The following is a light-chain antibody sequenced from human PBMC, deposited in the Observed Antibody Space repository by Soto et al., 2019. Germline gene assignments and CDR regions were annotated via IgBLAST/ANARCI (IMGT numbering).Light chain of an antibody. CDR3: QQRRNWLT. Sequence: EIVLTQSPATLSLSPGERATLSCRASQSVSSYLAWYQQKPGQAPRLLIYDASNRATGIPARFSGSGSGTDFTLTISSREPEDFAVYYCQQRRNWLTFGGATKVEIK. CDR2: DAS. CDR1: QSVSSY. J-gene: IGKJ4*01. V-gene: IGKV3-11*01.